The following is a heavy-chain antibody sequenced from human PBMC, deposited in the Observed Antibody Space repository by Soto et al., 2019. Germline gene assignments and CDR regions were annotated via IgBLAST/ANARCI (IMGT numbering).Heavy chain of an antibody. CDR3: ARDQVSGAYSNWFDP. CDR1: GGSISSGGYY. D-gene: IGHD3-10*01. Sequence: PSETLSLTCTVSGGSISSGGYYWSWIRQHPGKGLEWIGYIYYSGSTYYNPSLKSRVTISVDTSKNQFSLKLSSVTAADTAVYYCARDQVSGAYSNWFDPWGQGILVTVSS. J-gene: IGHJ5*02. V-gene: IGHV4-31*03. CDR2: IYYSGST.